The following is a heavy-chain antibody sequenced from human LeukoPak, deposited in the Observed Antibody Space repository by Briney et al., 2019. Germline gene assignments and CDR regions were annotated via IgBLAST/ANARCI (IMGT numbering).Heavy chain of an antibody. Sequence: GGSLRLSCAASGFTFSSMNWVRQAPGKGLEWVSSISSSSSYIYYADSAKGRFTISRDNAKNSLYLQMNSLRAEDTAVYYCARADYVWGSYRLFDYWGQGTLVTVSS. V-gene: IGHV3-21*01. D-gene: IGHD3-16*02. CDR1: GFTFSS. CDR2: ISSSSSYI. J-gene: IGHJ4*02. CDR3: ARADYVWGSYRLFDY.